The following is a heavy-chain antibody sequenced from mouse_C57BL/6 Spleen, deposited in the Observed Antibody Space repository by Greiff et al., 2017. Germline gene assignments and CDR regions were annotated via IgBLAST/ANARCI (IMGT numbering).Heavy chain of an antibody. CDR3: ARAGGATMVSLDY. D-gene: IGHD2-2*01. CDR2: INPNNGGT. Sequence: VQLQQSGPELVKPGASVKMSCKASGYTFTDYNMHWVKQSHGKSLEWIGYINPNNGGTSYNQKFKGKATLTVNKSSRTAYMELLSLTSVDSAVYYCARAGGATMVSLDYWGQGTTLTVSS. J-gene: IGHJ2*01. CDR1: GYTFTDYN. V-gene: IGHV1-22*01.